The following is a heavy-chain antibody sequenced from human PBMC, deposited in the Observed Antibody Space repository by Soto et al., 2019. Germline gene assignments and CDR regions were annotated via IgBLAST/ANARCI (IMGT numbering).Heavy chain of an antibody. Sequence: GGSLRLSCAASGFTFSSYSMNWVRQAPGKGLEWVSSISSSSSYIYYADSVKGRFTISRDNAKNSLYLQMNSLRAEDTAVYYCARDRLLGLRLPVSDAFDIWGQGTMVNVS. J-gene: IGHJ3*02. V-gene: IGHV3-21*01. CDR3: ARDRLLGLRLPVSDAFDI. CDR1: GFTFSSYS. CDR2: ISSSSSYI. D-gene: IGHD5-12*01.